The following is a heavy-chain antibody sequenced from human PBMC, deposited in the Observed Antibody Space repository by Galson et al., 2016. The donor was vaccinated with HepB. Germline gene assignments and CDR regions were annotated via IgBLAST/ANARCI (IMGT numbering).Heavy chain of an antibody. CDR1: GFTFSNYP. D-gene: IGHD6-19*01. CDR3: VKLAGSYPWYFDL. Sequence: SLRLSCAGSGFTFSNYPMSWVRRAPGKGLEWVSVISGSGSSTYYEDSVKGRFTISRDNSKNTLFLQMNSLRAEDTAVYCCVKLAGSYPWYFDLWGRGTLVTVSS. V-gene: IGHV3-23*01. CDR2: ISGSGSST. J-gene: IGHJ2*01.